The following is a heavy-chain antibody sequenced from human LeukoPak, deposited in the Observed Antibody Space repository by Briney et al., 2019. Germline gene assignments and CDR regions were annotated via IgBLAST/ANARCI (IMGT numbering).Heavy chain of an antibody. CDR1: GSTLTTYD. CDR2: MNHNSGNK. D-gene: IGHD1-26*01. CDR3: AREAIRTYSGSYYYYYGMDV. J-gene: IGHJ6*02. V-gene: IGHV1-8*01. Sequence: ASLKLSSKASGSTLTTYDISRVRQSTGHRLEWMGWMNHNSGNKGYAQKFQGRVTITRNTSISTAYMELSSLRSEDTAVYYCAREAIRTYSGSYYYYYGMDVWGQGTTVTVSS.